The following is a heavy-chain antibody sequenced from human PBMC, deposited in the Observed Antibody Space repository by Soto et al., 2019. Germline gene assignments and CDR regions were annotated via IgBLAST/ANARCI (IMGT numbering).Heavy chain of an antibody. CDR1: GGSISSYY. D-gene: IGHD3-3*01. J-gene: IGHJ5*02. CDR3: ARGVRSGYYESNWFDP. V-gene: IGHV4-59*01. CDR2: IYYSGST. Sequence: ASETLSLTCTVSGGSISSYYWSWIRQPPGKGLEWIGYIYYSGSTNYNPSLKSRVTISVDTSKNQFSLKLSSVTAANTAVYYCARGVRSGYYESNWFDPWGQGTLVTVSS.